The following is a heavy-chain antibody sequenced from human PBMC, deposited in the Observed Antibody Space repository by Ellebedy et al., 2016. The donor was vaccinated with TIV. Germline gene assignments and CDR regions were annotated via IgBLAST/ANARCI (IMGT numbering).Heavy chain of an antibody. J-gene: IGHJ5*01. CDR3: ARLGYRSSWFDS. V-gene: IGHV3-23*01. CDR1: GFTFSTYA. CDR2: ISGTGGST. D-gene: IGHD6-19*01. Sequence: GESLKISCAASGFTFSTYAMSWVRQAPGKGLEWVSSISGTGGSTWYADSVQGRFTISRDNSKNTLSLQMNSLRTDDTAVYYCARLGYRSSWFDSWGQGALVTVSS.